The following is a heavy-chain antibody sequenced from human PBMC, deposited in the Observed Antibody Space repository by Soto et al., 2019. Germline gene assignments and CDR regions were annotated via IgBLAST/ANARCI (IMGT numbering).Heavy chain of an antibody. Sequence: QVQLVESGGGVVQPGRSLRLSCAASGFTFSSYGMHWVRQAPGKGLEWVAVIWYDGSNKYYADSVKGRFTISRDNSKNTLYLQMNSLRAEDTAVYYCARDFTDQGYIVLMGYAISVAFDIWGQGTMVTVSS. CDR3: ARDFTDQGYIVLMGYAISVAFDI. CDR2: IWYDGSNK. J-gene: IGHJ3*02. D-gene: IGHD2-8*01. CDR1: GFTFSSYG. V-gene: IGHV3-33*01.